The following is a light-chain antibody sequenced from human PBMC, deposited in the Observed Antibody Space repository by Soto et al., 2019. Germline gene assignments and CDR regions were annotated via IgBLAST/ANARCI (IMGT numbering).Light chain of an antibody. J-gene: IGKJ5*01. CDR2: ATS. CDR1: QSISTW. CDR3: QQYNTYPIT. Sequence: DIQMTQSPASLSVSLGDRVTITCRASQSISTWLAWYQQKKGKAPKSLIYATSNLQSGVPSRFSGSGFGTEFNLTISSLQTEDFATYYCQQYNTYPITFGQGTRLEIK. V-gene: IGKV1D-16*01.